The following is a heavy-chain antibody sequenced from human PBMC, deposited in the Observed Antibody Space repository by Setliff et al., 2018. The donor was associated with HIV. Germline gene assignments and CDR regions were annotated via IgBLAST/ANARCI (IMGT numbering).Heavy chain of an antibody. D-gene: IGHD3-9*01. V-gene: IGHV4-39*01. CDR1: GGSISSSSYY. J-gene: IGHJ4*02. Sequence: KTSETLSLTCTVSGGSISSSSYYWGWIRQPPGKGLEWIGSIYYSGRTYYNPSLKSRVTISVDTSKNQFSLKLSSVTAADTAVYYCARGGVLRYFDWAYWGQGTLVTVSS. CDR3: ARGGVLRYFDWAY. CDR2: IYYSGRT.